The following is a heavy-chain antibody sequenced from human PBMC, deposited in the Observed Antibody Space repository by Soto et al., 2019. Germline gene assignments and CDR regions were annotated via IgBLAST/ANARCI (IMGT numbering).Heavy chain of an antibody. J-gene: IGHJ6*02. D-gene: IGHD3-16*01. CDR3: ARGNPFNYAGFDV. CDR2: MNAKSGDT. Sequence: ASVKVSCKACGDTFSDFDIKWLLQASGQGPEWMGWMNAKSGDTFFAQRFQGKFNMTWDTSLSTAYMEVGSLTSDDTAMYYCARGNPFNYAGFDVWGQGTTVTVSS. V-gene: IGHV1-8*01. CDR1: GDTFSDFD.